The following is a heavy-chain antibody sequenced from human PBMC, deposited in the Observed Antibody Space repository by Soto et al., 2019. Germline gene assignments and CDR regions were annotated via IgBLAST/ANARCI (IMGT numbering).Heavy chain of an antibody. V-gene: IGHV3-48*01. Sequence: EVQLVESGGGLVQPGGSLRLSCAASGFTFSSYSMNWVRQAPGKGLEWVSYISSSSSTIYYADSVKGRFTISRDNAKNSLYLQMNSLRAEDTAVYYCAGDDAAGWFDPWGQGTLVTVSS. CDR1: GFTFSSYS. CDR2: ISSSSSTI. CDR3: AGDDAAGWFDP. J-gene: IGHJ5*02. D-gene: IGHD3-10*01.